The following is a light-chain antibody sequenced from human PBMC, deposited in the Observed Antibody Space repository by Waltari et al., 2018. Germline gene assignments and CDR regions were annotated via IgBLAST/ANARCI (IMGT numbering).Light chain of an antibody. Sequence: DIQMTQSPSSLSASVGDRVTITCRARQDISNNLNWYQQKPGKAPDLLIFAVFTLQSGVPSRFSGRGSGTEFTLTISSLQPEDSATYYCQQSYTMPMYTFGQGTKLEIK. J-gene: IGKJ2*01. V-gene: IGKV1-39*01. CDR2: AVF. CDR3: QQSYTMPMYT. CDR1: QDISNN.